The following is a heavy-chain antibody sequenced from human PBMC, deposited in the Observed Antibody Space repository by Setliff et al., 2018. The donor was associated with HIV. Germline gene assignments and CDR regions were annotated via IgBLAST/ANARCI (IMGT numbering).Heavy chain of an antibody. CDR2: IFHSGRI. V-gene: IGHV4-39*07. D-gene: IGHD3-16*02. J-gene: IGHJ4*02. CDR3: ARSDYDYVWGSYRDPYYFDY. Sequence: PSETLSLTCTVSGGSISGSSYYWGWIRQPPGKVLEWIAYIFHSGRIYYNPTLKSRVTMSVDTSKNQFSLKLSSVTAADTAVYYCARSDYDYVWGSYRDPYYFDYWGQGTLVTVSS. CDR1: GGSISGSSYY.